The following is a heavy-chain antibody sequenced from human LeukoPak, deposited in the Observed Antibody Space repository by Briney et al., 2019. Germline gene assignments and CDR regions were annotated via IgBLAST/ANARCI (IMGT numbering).Heavy chain of an antibody. CDR1: GGSISSISYY. Sequence: SETLSLTCTVSGGSISSISYYWGWIRQPPGKGLEWIGSIYYSGSTYYNPSLKSRVTISVDTSKNQFSLKLSSVTAADTAVYYCARDGYNPIDYWGQGTLVTVSS. D-gene: IGHD5-24*01. J-gene: IGHJ4*02. CDR3: ARDGYNPIDY. CDR2: IYYSGST. V-gene: IGHV4-39*07.